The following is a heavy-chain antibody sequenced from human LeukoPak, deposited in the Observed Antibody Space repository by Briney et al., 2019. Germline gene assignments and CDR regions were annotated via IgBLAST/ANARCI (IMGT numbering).Heavy chain of an antibody. J-gene: IGHJ4*02. V-gene: IGHV1-58*02. CDR3: AAVLHRCYYGQDY. CDR1: GFTFTSSA. CDR2: IVVGSGNT. Sequence: GTSVKVSCKASGFTFTSSAMQWVRQARGQRLEWIGWIVVGSGNTNYAQKFQERVTITRDMSTSTAYMELSSLRSEDTAVYYCAAVLHRCYYGQDYWGQGTLVTVSS. D-gene: IGHD3-10*01.